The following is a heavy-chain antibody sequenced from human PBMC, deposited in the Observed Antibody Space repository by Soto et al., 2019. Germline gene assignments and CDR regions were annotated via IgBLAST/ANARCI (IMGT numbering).Heavy chain of an antibody. J-gene: IGHJ4*02. V-gene: IGHV1-69*05. CDR2: IIPIFGTA. CDR3: ARADYSGSYFFDF. D-gene: IGHD1-26*01. CDR1: GGTFSSYA. Sequence: GASVKVSCKASGGTFSSYAIIWVRQAPGQGLEWMGGIIPIFGTANYAQKFQGWVTMTRDTSTSTAYMEMSGLKSDDTAVYYCARADYSGSYFFDFWGQGTLVTVSS.